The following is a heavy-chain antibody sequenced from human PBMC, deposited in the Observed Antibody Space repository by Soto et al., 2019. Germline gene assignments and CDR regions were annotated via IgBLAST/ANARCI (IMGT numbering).Heavy chain of an antibody. CDR3: ARRSSGWSFDY. J-gene: IGHJ4*02. V-gene: IGHV3-23*01. Sequence: EVLLLESGGGLVQPGGSLRLSCAASGFSFSSYAMNWVRQAPGKGLEWVSVISGSGDSTYYADSVMVRFTISRDNSKNTSHLQMLSLRAADTAVYYCARRSSGWSFDYWGQGTLVIVSS. CDR1: GFSFSSYA. D-gene: IGHD6-19*01. CDR2: ISGSGDST.